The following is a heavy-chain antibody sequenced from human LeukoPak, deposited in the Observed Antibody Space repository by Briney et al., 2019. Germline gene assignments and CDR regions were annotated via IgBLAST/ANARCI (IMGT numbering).Heavy chain of an antibody. CDR3: VREDYLANWFDP. V-gene: IGHV4-59*02. CDR2: VYYTGIT. J-gene: IGHJ5*02. D-gene: IGHD3-10*01. CDR1: GGSVRPYY. Sequence: SETLSLTCSVSGGSVRPYYWGWLRQTPERGLEWIGNVYYTGITNYNPSLRSRVTFSVDMSKNQFSLNRTSVTPADTAVYFCVREDYLANWFDPWGQGTLVTVSS.